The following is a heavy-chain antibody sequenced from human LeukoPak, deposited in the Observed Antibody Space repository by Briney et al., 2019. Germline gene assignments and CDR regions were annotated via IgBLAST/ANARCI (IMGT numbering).Heavy chain of an antibody. CDR1: GCTFTGYY. J-gene: IGHJ4*02. Sequence: GASVKVSCTAAGCTFTGYYMHWVRQAPGQGLEWMGWFNPNSGVTNYAQKFQGRVTMTRDTSISTAYMELSRLRPDDTAVYYCARGLVAETFYLDYWGQGTLVTVSS. V-gene: IGHV1-2*02. D-gene: IGHD5-12*01. CDR2: FNPNSGVT. CDR3: ARGLVAETFYLDY.